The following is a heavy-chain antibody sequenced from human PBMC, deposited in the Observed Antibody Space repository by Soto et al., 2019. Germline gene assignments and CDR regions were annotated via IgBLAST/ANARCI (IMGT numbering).Heavy chain of an antibody. D-gene: IGHD6-13*01. CDR3: ARGRGAAADYFDF. Sequence: QVQLVESGGGLVKPGGSLRLSCAVSGFTFSDYYMTWILQAPGKGLELVSYISSSTSHTNYADSVKGRFTISRDNAKNSLFLQMNSLRAEDTAVYYCARGRGAAADYFDFWGQGTLVTVSS. CDR1: GFTFSDYY. V-gene: IGHV3-11*05. CDR2: ISSSTSHT. J-gene: IGHJ4*02.